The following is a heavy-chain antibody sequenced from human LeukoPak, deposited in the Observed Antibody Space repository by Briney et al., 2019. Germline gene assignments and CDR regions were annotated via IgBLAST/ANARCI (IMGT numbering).Heavy chain of an antibody. CDR2: INHSGST. CDR1: GGSFSGYY. D-gene: IGHD2-2*02. Sequence: PSETLSLTCAVYGGSFSGYYWSWIRQPPGKGLEWIGEINHSGSTNYNPSLKSRVTISVDTSKNQFSLELSSVTAADTAVYYCARGLGYCSSTSCYTGYYYYYMDVWGKGTTVTVSS. V-gene: IGHV4-34*01. CDR3: ARGLGYCSSTSCYTGYYYYYMDV. J-gene: IGHJ6*03.